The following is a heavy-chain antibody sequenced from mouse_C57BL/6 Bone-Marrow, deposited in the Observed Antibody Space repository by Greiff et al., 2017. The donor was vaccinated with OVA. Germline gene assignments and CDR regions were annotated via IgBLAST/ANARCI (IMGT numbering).Heavy chain of an antibody. D-gene: IGHD1-1*01. Sequence: VQLQESGPGLVKPSQSLFLTCSITGFPITSGYYWIWIRQSPGQPLEWMGYITHSGETFYNPSLQSPISITRETSKNQFFLQLNSVTTEDTAMYYCAGDRGYGFDVWGTGTTVTVSS. V-gene: IGHV12-3*01. CDR2: ITHSGET. CDR3: AGDRGYGFDV. J-gene: IGHJ1*03. CDR1: GFPITSGYY.